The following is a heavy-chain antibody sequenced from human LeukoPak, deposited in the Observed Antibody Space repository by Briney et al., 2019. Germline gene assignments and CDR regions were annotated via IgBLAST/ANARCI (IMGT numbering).Heavy chain of an antibody. CDR1: GFTFRQYA. Sequence: GGSLRLSCAASGFTFRQYAMSWVRQAPGKGLEWVSGISGSGDDTYYTDSVKGRFTISRDNSNNTMYLQMNNLRSEDTAVYFCVRDYYGSGTYQGNYYYGMDVWSHGTTVTVSS. J-gene: IGHJ6*02. V-gene: IGHV3-23*01. D-gene: IGHD3-10*01. CDR3: VRDYYGSGTYQGNYYYGMDV. CDR2: ISGSGDDT.